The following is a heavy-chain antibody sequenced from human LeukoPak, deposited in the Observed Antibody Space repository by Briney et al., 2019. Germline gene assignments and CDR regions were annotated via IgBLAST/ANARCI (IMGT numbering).Heavy chain of an antibody. CDR1: GFTFRNYW. Sequence: GGSLRLSCAASGFTFRNYWMGWVRQAPGKGLEWVANTKPDGSAEYYADSVRGRFTTSRDNANNFLYLQMNSLRAEDTAVYYCARDRGLNTNFDYWGQGTLVTVSS. J-gene: IGHJ4*02. CDR3: ARDRGLNTNFDY. CDR2: TKPDGSAE. D-gene: IGHD5-12*01. V-gene: IGHV3-7*01.